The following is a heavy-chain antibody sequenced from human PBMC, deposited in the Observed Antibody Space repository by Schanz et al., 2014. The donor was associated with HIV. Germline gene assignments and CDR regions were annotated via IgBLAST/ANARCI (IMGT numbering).Heavy chain of an antibody. CDR2: IKSDGSST. CDR3: ATLETGATYYYYYYMDV. CDR1: GFTFSSYG. J-gene: IGHJ6*02. V-gene: IGHV3-74*01. Sequence: EVQLVESGGGLVQPGGSLRLSCAASGFTFSSYGMHWVRQVPGKGLVWVSRIKSDGSSTSSADSVKGRFTISRDNAKNTLYLQMNSLRAEDTAVYYCATLETGATYYYYYYMDVWGQGTTVTVSS. D-gene: IGHD7-27*01.